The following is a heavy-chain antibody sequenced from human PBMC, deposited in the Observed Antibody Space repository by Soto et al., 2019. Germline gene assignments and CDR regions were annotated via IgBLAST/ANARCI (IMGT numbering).Heavy chain of an antibody. V-gene: IGHV3-23*01. CDR2: ISGSGGST. D-gene: IGHD3-3*01. CDR3: AKTYYDLWSGYYTNWYFDL. J-gene: IGHJ2*01. CDR1: GFTFSSYA. Sequence: EVQLLESGGGLVQPGGSLRLSCAASGFTFSSYAMSWVRQAPGKGLEWVSAISGSGGSTYYADSVKGRFTISRDNSKNTLYLQMNSLRAEDTAVYYCAKTYYDLWSGYYTNWYFDLWGRGTLVTVSS.